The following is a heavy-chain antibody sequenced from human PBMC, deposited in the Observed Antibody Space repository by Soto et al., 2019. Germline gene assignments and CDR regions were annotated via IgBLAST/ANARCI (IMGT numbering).Heavy chain of an antibody. CDR1: GASISGYY. Sequence: SETLSLTCTVSGASISGYYWSWIRQPPGKGLEWIGYISYSGSTNYNPSLKSRVIISEDTSKNQFSLKLTSVTTADAAVYYCVRSFSGGWPYFDYWGQGTLVTVSS. J-gene: IGHJ4*02. CDR3: VRSFSGGWPYFDY. V-gene: IGHV4-59*01. D-gene: IGHD1-26*01. CDR2: ISYSGST.